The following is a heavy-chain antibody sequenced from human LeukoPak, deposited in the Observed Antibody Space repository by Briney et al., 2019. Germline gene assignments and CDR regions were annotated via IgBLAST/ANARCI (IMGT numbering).Heavy chain of an antibody. V-gene: IGHV3-7*01. D-gene: IGHD3-3*01. CDR2: IKQDGSEK. CDR3: ARSLRFEVDY. Sequence: PGGSLRLSCAASGFTLSSYWMSWVRQAPGKGLEWVANIKQDGSEKYYVDSVKGRFTISRDNAKNSLYLQMNSLRAEDTAVYYCARSLRFEVDYWGQGTLVTVSS. J-gene: IGHJ4*02. CDR1: GFTLSSYW.